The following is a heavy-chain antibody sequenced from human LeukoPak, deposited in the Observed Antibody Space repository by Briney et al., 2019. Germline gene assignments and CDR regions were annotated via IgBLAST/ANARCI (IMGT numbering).Heavy chain of an antibody. D-gene: IGHD3-10*01. CDR3: ARDRGVTTARGVPSRFDP. J-gene: IGHJ5*02. CDR1: GGSVGSRNYY. Sequence: PSETLSLTCTVSGGSVGSRNYYWTWIRQPAGKGLEWIGRIYTTGSPSYSPSLKSRVTISVDTSTNQFSLKLTSVSAADTAVYYCARDRGVTTARGVPSRFDPWGQGTLVTVSS. V-gene: IGHV4-61*02. CDR2: IYTTGSP.